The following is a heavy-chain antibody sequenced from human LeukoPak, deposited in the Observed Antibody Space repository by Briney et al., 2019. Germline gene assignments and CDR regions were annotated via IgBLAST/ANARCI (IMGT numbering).Heavy chain of an antibody. V-gene: IGHV3-11*01. Sequence: PGGSLRLSCAASGFTFSDYYMTWTRQAPGKGLEWVSYISASANTRNYAVSVKGRFTISRDSAKNSLYLQMNNLRAEDTAVYFCARVAAPWGTAGIQGDYFDYWGQGTLVTVSS. D-gene: IGHD2-2*02. CDR2: ISASANTR. J-gene: IGHJ4*02. CDR3: ARVAAPWGTAGIQGDYFDY. CDR1: GFTFSDYY.